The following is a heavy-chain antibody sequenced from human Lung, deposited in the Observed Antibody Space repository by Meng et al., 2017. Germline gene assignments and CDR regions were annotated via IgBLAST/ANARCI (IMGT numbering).Heavy chain of an antibody. CDR2: ISVYNVNT. J-gene: IGHJ4*02. D-gene: IGHD6-19*01. Sequence: QVHLVQSGAEVREPGASVKVSCKASGYLFTNYGISWVRQAPGQGLEWMGWISVYNVNTNYAQKFQGRVTMTTDTSKSKNYIELRSLRSDDTGVYYCARSPYSSGWPNFDSWGQGTLVTVSS. CDR3: ARSPYSSGWPNFDS. CDR1: GYLFTNYG. V-gene: IGHV1-18*01.